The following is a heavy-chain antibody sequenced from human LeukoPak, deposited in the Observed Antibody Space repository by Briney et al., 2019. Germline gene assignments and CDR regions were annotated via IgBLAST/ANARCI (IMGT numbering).Heavy chain of an antibody. CDR1: GGSISNYY. CDR3: ARHSSAARGWFDP. J-gene: IGHJ5*02. CDR2: IYYSGST. V-gene: IGHV4-59*08. Sequence: SETLSLTCTVSGGSISNYYWSWIRQPPGKGLGWIGYIYYSGSTNYNPSLKSRVTISVDTSKNQFSLKLTSVTAADTAVYYCARHSSAARGWFDPWGQGTLVTVSS. D-gene: IGHD6-6*01.